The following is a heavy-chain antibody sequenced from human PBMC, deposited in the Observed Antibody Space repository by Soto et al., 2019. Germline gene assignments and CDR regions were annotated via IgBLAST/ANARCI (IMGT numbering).Heavy chain of an antibody. CDR1: GGSITSSNW. V-gene: IGHV4-4*02. CDR2: IYHSGST. J-gene: IGHJ6*02. CDR3: ARVSGSYYYGMDV. Sequence: SETLSLTCAVSGGSITSSNWWSWVRQPPGKGLEWIGEIYHSGSTNYNPSLKSRVTISVDRSKNQFSLKLSSVTAADTAVYYCARVSGSYYYGMDVWGQGTTVT. D-gene: IGHD1-26*01.